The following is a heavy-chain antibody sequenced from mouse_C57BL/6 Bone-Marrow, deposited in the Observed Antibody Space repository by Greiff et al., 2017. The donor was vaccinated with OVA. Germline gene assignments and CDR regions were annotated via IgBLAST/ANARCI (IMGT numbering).Heavy chain of an antibody. CDR2: IDPENGDT. J-gene: IGHJ2*01. CDR3: TTKQPTIVNYYFDY. CDR1: GFNIKDDY. V-gene: IGHV14-4*01. Sequence: QLQQSGAELVRPGASVKLSCTASGFNIKDDYMHWVKQRPEQGLEWIGWIDPENGDTEYASKFQGKATITADPSSNTAYLQLSSLTSEDTAVYYCTTKQPTIVNYYFDYWGQGTTLTVSS. D-gene: IGHD2-5*01.